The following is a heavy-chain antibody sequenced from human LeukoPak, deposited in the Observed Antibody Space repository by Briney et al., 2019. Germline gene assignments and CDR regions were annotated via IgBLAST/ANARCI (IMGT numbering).Heavy chain of an antibody. CDR1: GFTFSSYG. J-gene: IGHJ4*02. V-gene: IGHV3-30*03. CDR3: ARDSVGGTWYFDY. D-gene: IGHD6-25*01. Sequence: GRSLRLSCAASGFTFSSYGMHWVRQAPGKGLEWAAVISKDGSKKYYADSVKGRFTISRDKSKNTLYLEMNSLGAEDTAVYYCARDSVGGTWYFDYWGQGTLVTVSS. CDR2: ISKDGSKK.